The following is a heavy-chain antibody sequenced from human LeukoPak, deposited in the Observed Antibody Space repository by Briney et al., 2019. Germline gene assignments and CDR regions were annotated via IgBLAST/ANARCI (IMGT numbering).Heavy chain of an antibody. CDR3: ASTGVGDPYSGYDSGWFDP. CDR1: GGTFSSYA. CDR2: IIPIFGIA. D-gene: IGHD5-12*01. Sequence: SVKVSCKASGGTFSSYAISWVRQAPGQGLEWMGRIIPIFGIANYAQKFQGRVTITADKSTSTAYMELCSLRSEDTAVYYCASTGVGDPYSGYDSGWFDPWGQGTLVTVSS. J-gene: IGHJ5*02. V-gene: IGHV1-69*04.